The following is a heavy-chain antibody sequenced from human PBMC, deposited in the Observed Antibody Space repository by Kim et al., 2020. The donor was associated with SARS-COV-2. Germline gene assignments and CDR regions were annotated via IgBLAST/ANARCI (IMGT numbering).Heavy chain of an antibody. CDR2: LTGTGGDT. Sequence: GGSLRLSCAASGFIFSSYAMNWVRQAPGKGLEWVSGLTGTGGDTYYADSVKGRFTLSRDNSKNTVYLQMNSLRPDDTAVYYCARAPYYDFWSGLDHWGQGTLVTVSS. CDR3: ARAPYYDFWSGLDH. J-gene: IGHJ4*02. CDR1: GFIFSSYA. V-gene: IGHV3-23*01. D-gene: IGHD3-3*01.